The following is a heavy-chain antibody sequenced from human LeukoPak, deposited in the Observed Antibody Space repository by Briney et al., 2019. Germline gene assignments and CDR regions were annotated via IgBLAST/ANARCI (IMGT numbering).Heavy chain of an antibody. Sequence: PSETLSLTCTVSGGSIIPHYWSWIRQPPGKGLEWIGYIFYSGSTTYNPSLKSRVTMSVDTSKNQFSLKLSSVTAADTAVYYCARGRPPPRVYSSSWYEDYWGQGTLVTVSS. J-gene: IGHJ4*02. CDR2: IFYSGST. D-gene: IGHD6-13*01. CDR3: ARGRPPPRVYSSSWYEDY. CDR1: GGSIIPHY. V-gene: IGHV4-59*11.